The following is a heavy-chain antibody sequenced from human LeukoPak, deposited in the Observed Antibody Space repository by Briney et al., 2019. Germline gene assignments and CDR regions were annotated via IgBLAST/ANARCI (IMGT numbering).Heavy chain of an antibody. J-gene: IGHJ4*02. Sequence: GGSLRLSCAASGFTFSSYGMHWVRQAPGKGLEWVAFIRYDGSNKYYADSVKGRFTISRDNSKNTLYLQMNSLRAEDTAVYYCAKDRGLLWFGESIDYWGQGTLVTVSS. CDR2: IRYDGSNK. CDR3: AKDRGLLWFGESIDY. CDR1: GFTFSSYG. D-gene: IGHD3-10*01. V-gene: IGHV3-30*02.